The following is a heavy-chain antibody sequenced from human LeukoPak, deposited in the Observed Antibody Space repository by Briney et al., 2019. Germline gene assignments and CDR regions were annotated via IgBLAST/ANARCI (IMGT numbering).Heavy chain of an antibody. CDR1: GFTFDDYA. D-gene: IGHD2-2*01. J-gene: IGHJ3*02. CDR2: ISWNSGSI. CDR3: AKDSEEGYCSSTSCSLGAFDI. V-gene: IGHV3-9*01. Sequence: GESLRLSCAASGFTFDDYAMHWVRQAPGKGLEWVSGISWNSGSIGYADSVKGRFTISRDNAKNSLYLQMNSLRAEDTALYYCAKDSEEGYCSSTSCSLGAFDIWGQGTMVTVSS.